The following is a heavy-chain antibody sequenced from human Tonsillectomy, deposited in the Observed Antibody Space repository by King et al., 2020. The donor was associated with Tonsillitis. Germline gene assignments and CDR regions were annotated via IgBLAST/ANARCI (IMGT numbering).Heavy chain of an antibody. CDR3: VKGGRYSNNWYEH. Sequence: ERQLVQSGGGLVQPGGSLRLSCSASGFTFSNSAMHWVRQAPGKGLEYVSGISNNGGNTYYADSVKGRFTISRDNSKNTLYLQMSSLGTEDTAVYYCVKGGRYSNNWYEHWGQGTLDTVSS. CDR1: GFTFSNSA. J-gene: IGHJ5*02. V-gene: IGHV3-64D*06. CDR2: ISNNGGNT. D-gene: IGHD6-13*01.